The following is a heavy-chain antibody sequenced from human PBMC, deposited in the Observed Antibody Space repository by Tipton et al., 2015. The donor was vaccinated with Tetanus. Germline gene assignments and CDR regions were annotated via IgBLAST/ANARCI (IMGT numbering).Heavy chain of an antibody. D-gene: IGHD3-9*01. Sequence: QLVQSGAEVKKPGESLKISCKGSGYRFSSYWIAWVRQMPGKGLEWVGLIYPGDSDTKISPSFRGQVTFSVDKSITTAYLQWSSLKASDTAIYYCAKGDPGNFDSWGQGTQVIVSS. CDR3: AKGDPGNFDS. J-gene: IGHJ4*02. CDR1: GYRFSSYW. CDR2: IYPGDSDT. V-gene: IGHV5-51*01.